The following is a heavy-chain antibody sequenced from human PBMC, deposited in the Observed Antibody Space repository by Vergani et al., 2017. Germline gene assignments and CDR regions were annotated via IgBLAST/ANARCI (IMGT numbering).Heavy chain of an antibody. V-gene: IGHV4-34*01. CDR1: GGSFTSYH. D-gene: IGHD2-8*01. CDR3: ARVNTDTNGHLCYYYYMDV. J-gene: IGHJ6*03. CDR2: IDHTGRP. Sequence: QVQLQQWGGGLLKPSETLSLTCVVNGGSFTSYHWTWIRQSPGEGLGWVGDIDHTGRPDYNPPLKSRLTMSVDKSRNQFSLTLNSVTATDTAIYFCARVNTDTNGHLCYYYYMDVWGQGTAVTVS.